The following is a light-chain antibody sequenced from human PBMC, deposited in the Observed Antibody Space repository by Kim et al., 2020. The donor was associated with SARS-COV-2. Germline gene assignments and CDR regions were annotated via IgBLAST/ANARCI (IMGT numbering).Light chain of an antibody. Sequence: SPAERATPSCRASQRGSSNLAWYQQKPRQAPRLLIYGASTRATGIPARFSGSGSGTEFTIIISSLQSEDVAVYYCQQYNNWSEITFGPGTKVDIK. V-gene: IGKV3-15*01. CDR2: GAS. CDR1: QRGSSN. J-gene: IGKJ3*01. CDR3: QQYNNWSEIT.